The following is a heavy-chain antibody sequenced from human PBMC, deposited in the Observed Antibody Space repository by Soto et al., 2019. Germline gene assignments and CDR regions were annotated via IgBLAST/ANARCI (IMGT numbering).Heavy chain of an antibody. D-gene: IGHD6-13*01. CDR1: GFTFSSYA. Sequence: GGSLRLSCAASGFTFSSYAMHWVRQAPGKGLEWVAVISYDGSNKYYADSVKGRFTISRDNSKSTLYLQMNSLRAEDTAVYYCARPAGSWSPEYYFDYWGQGTLVTVSS. CDR3: ARPAGSWSPEYYFDY. J-gene: IGHJ4*02. V-gene: IGHV3-30-3*01. CDR2: ISYDGSNK.